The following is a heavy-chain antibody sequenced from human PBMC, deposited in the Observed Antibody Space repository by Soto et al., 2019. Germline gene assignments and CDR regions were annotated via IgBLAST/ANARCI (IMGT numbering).Heavy chain of an antibody. Sequence: QVQLVESGGGVVQPGRSLRLSCAASGFTFSSYGMHWVRQAPGKGLEWVAVIWYDGSNKYYADSVKGRFTISRDNSKNTLYLQMNSLRAEDTAVYYCARSQLGLLPHYYYYYGMDVWGQGTTVTVSS. V-gene: IGHV3-33*01. D-gene: IGHD2-15*01. J-gene: IGHJ6*02. CDR3: ARSQLGLLPHYYYYYGMDV. CDR2: IWYDGSNK. CDR1: GFTFSSYG.